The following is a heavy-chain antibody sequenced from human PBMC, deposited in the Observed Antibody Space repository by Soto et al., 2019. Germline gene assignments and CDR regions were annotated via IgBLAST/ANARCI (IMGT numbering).Heavy chain of an antibody. V-gene: IGHV1-69*08. J-gene: IGHJ2*01. D-gene: IGHD4-17*01. CDR3: ARTDFGDYWYFDL. Sequence: QDQLVQSGAEVKKPGSSVKVSCKAFGGPFSSHTFSWVRQAPGQGLEWMGRIIPALGTTTYAQKFQGRVTITADESVTTVHMELNSLRTEDTAVYYCARTDFGDYWYFDLWGRGTLVTVSS. CDR1: GGPFSSHT. CDR2: IIPALGTT.